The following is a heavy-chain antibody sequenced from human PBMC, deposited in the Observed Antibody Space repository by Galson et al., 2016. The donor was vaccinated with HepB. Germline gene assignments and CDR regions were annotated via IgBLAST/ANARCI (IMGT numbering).Heavy chain of an antibody. CDR2: IYISGGGI. CDR1: GFTFSSYA. V-gene: IGHV3-48*02. Sequence: SLRLSCAASGFTFSSYAMNWVRQAPGKGLEWISYIYISGGGINYSDSVKGHFTISRDNAKNSLYLQMNSLRDEDTAVYYCVTDFWPTEVGWGQGTTVIVSS. CDR3: VTDFWPTEVG. D-gene: IGHD3-3*01. J-gene: IGHJ6*02.